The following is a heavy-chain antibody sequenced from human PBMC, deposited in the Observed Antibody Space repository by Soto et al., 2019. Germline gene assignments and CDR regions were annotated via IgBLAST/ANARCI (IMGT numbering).Heavy chain of an antibody. J-gene: IGHJ5*02. CDR1: GFTFSSYS. CDR2: ISSSSSYI. Sequence: EVQLVESGGGLVKPGGSLRLSCAASGFTFSSYSMNWVRQAPGKGLEWVSCISSSSSYIYYADSVKGRFTISRDNAKNSLYRQMNSLRAEDTAVYYCAREAYMAARRQGGWFDPWGQGTLVTVSS. CDR3: AREAYMAARRQGGWFDP. V-gene: IGHV3-21*01. D-gene: IGHD6-6*01.